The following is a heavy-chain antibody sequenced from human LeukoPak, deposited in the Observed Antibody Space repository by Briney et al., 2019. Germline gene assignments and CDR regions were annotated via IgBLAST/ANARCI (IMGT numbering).Heavy chain of an antibody. CDR3: ASGHYDSSGNLDY. D-gene: IGHD3-22*01. CDR1: GGSISSYY. CDR2: IYYSGST. V-gene: IGHV4-59*01. Sequence: KPSETLSLTCTVSGGSISSYYWSWIRQPPGKGLEWIGYIYYSGSTNYNPSLKSRVTISVDTSKNQFSLKLSSVTAADTAVYYCASGHYDSSGNLDYWGQGTLVTVSS. J-gene: IGHJ4*02.